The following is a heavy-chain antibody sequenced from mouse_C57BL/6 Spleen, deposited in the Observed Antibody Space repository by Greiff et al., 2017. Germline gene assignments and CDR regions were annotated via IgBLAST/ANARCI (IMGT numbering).Heavy chain of an antibody. CDR1: GYSFTDYN. V-gene: IGHV1-39*01. D-gene: IGHD2-5*01. CDR2: INPNYGTT. CDR3: ASPYYSNLTWFAY. Sequence: EVQLQQSGPELVKPGASVKISCKASGYSFTDYNMNWVKQSNGKSLEWIGVINPNYGTTSYNQKFKGKATLTVDQSSNTAYMPLNSLTSEDSAVYYCASPYYSNLTWFAYWGQGTLVTVSA. J-gene: IGHJ3*01.